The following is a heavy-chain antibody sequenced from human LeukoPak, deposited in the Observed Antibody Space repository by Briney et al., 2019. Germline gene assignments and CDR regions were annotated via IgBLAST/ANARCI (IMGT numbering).Heavy chain of an antibody. CDR1: GFTFSSCD. CDR3: ARSYGSGTNDAFGI. D-gene: IGHD3-10*01. Sequence: GGSLRLSCAASGFTFSSCDMHWVRQATGNGLEWVSAIGIAGNTFYAGSVKGRFTISRENAKNSLYLQMNSLRAGDTAVYYCARSYGSGTNDAFGIWGQGTMVTVSS. J-gene: IGHJ3*02. V-gene: IGHV3-13*01. CDR2: IGIAGNT.